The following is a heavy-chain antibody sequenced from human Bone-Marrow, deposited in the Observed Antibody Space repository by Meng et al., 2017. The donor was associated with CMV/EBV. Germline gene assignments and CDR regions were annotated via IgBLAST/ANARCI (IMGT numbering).Heavy chain of an antibody. CDR3: ASIPHPSRRTHITDFDY. V-gene: IGHV4-34*01. J-gene: IGHJ4*02. CDR1: GGSFSGYY. CDR2: INHSGST. D-gene: IGHD1-14*01. Sequence: QVQLPQWGAGLLKPSETLSLTGAVYGGSFSGYYWSWIRQPPGNGLEWIGEINHSGSTNYNPSLKSRVTISVDTSKNQFSLKLSSVTAADTAVYYCASIPHPSRRTHITDFDYWGQGTLVTVSS.